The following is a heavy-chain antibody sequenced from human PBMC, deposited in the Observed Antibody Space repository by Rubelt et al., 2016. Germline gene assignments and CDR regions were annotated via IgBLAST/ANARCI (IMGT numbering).Heavy chain of an antibody. D-gene: IGHD7-27*01. V-gene: IGHV3-74*01. CDR3: ARDRNWGRSNWYFDL. Sequence: GSLRLSCEASGFTFSSYSMLWVRQDPGKGLVWVSRINGDGSSTSYADSVKGRFTISRDNAKNTLYLQMNSLRAEDTAVYYCARDRNWGRSNWYFDLWGRGTLVTVSS. CDR1: GFTFSSYS. J-gene: IGHJ2*01. CDR2: INGDGSST.